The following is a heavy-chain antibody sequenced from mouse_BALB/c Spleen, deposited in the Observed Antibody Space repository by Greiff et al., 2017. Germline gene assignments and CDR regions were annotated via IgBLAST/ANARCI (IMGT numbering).Heavy chain of an antibody. D-gene: IGHD4-1*01. J-gene: IGHJ2*01. V-gene: IGHV3-2*02. CDR1: GYSITSDYA. CDR3: ARWGNLGLHFDY. Sequence: DVKLVESGPGLVQPSQSLSLTCTVTGYSITSDYAWNWIRQFPGNKLEWMGYISYSGSTCYNPSLKSRISITRDTFKNQFFLQLNSVTTEDTATYYCARWGNLGLHFDYWGQGTTLTVSS. CDR2: ISYSGST.